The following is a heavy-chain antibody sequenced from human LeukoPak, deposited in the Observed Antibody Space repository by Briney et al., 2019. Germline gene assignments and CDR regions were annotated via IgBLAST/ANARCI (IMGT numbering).Heavy chain of an antibody. V-gene: IGHV3-66*01. CDR1: GFAVSTNY. CDR2: ISGAGST. CDR3: ARSGYYYDSSGSSS. D-gene: IGHD3-22*01. Sequence: GGSLRLSCAASGFAVSTNYMSWVRQAPGKGLEWVSSISGAGSTSYADSVKGRFTISRDNARSTLYLLMDSLRAEDTAVYYCARSGYYYDSSGSSSWGQGTLVSVSS. J-gene: IGHJ5*02.